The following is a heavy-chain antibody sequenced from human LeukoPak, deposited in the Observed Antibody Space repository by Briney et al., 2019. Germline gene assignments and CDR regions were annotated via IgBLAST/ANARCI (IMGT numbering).Heavy chain of an antibody. Sequence: GGSLRLSCAASGFTFSSYAMNWVRQAPGEGLEWVSCISSSGSTIYYADSVKGRFTISRDNARNSLYLETNSLRAEDTAVYYCARGRDSLDSWGQGTLVTVSS. V-gene: IGHV3-48*03. J-gene: IGHJ4*02. D-gene: IGHD2-21*01. CDR3: ARGRDSLDS. CDR2: ISSSGSTI. CDR1: GFTFSSYA.